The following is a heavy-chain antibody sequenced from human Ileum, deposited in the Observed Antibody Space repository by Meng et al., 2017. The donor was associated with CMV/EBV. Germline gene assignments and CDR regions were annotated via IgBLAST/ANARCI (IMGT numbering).Heavy chain of an antibody. J-gene: IGHJ4*02. V-gene: IGHV3-23*03. CDR2: IYSGGSTT. Sequence: ASGFSFNNYAMSWVRQAPGKGLEWVSVIYSGGSTTYYAGSVKGRFAISRDDSKNTLYLQMGSLRAEDTAVYYCAKDYYGSGSYPDFWGQGTLVTVSS. CDR1: GFSFNNYA. D-gene: IGHD3-10*01. CDR3: AKDYYGSGSYPDF.